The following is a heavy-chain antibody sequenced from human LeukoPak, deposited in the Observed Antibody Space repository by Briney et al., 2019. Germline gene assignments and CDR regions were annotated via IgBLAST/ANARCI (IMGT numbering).Heavy chain of an antibody. D-gene: IGHD3-22*01. V-gene: IGHV4-59*01. Sequence: TSETLSLTCTVSGGSISSYYWSWIRQPPGKGLEWIGYIYYSGGTNYNPSLKSRVTISVNTSKNQFSLKLSSVTAADTAVYYCARGYYDSSGYSQPFDYWGQGTLVTVFS. CDR1: GGSISSYY. J-gene: IGHJ4*02. CDR3: ARGYYDSSGYSQPFDY. CDR2: IYYSGGT.